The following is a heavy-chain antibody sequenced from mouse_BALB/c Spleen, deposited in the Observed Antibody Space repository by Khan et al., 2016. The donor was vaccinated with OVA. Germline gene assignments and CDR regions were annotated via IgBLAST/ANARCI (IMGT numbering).Heavy chain of an antibody. CDR2: INPSNGGT. CDR1: GYTFTSYY. V-gene: IGHV1S81*02. D-gene: IGHD2-2*01. J-gene: IGHJ3*01. CDR3: TRSGYGSFAY. Sequence: QVQLQQSGAELVKPGASVRLSCKASGYTFTSYYLYWVKQRPGQGLEWIGDINPSNGGTNSNEKFKSKATLTVDKSSSTAYMQLNSLTSEDSAVYYCTRSGYGSFAYWGQGTLVTVSA.